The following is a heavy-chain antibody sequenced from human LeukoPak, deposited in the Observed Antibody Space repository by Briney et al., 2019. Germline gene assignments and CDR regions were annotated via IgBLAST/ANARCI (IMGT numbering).Heavy chain of an antibody. V-gene: IGHV3-66*01. CDR1: GFTVSSNY. Sequence: GGSLRLSCAASGFTVSSNYMSWVRQAPGKGLEWVSVIYSGGSTYYADSVKGRFTISRDNSKNTLYLQMNSLRAEDTAVYYCARDRGYTYGHPLDYWGQGTLVTVSS. CDR3: ARDRGYTYGHPLDY. D-gene: IGHD5-18*01. CDR2: IYSGGST. J-gene: IGHJ4*02.